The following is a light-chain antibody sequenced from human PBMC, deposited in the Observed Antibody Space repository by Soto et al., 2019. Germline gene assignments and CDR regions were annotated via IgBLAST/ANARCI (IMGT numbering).Light chain of an antibody. J-gene: IGKJ4*01. Sequence: EIVVTQSPALLSVSPGERVTLSCRASQSVISSIAWYQQKLGQAPRLLIYGASTRATGIPARFSGSGSGTEFFLTISSLQSEDFAMYYCQQHSTWPLTFGGGTKVDIK. CDR2: GAS. CDR1: QSVISS. CDR3: QQHSTWPLT. V-gene: IGKV3-15*01.